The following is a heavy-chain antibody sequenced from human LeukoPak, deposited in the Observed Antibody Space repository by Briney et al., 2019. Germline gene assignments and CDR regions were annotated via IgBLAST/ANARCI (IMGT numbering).Heavy chain of an antibody. CDR2: IYHSGST. J-gene: IGHJ2*01. Sequence: KPSETLSLTCTVSGYSISSGYYWGWIRQPPGKGLEWIGSIYHSGSTYYNPSLKSRVTISVDTSKNQFSLKLSSVTAADTAVYYCARESPGSRVAGTKPGIFDLWGRGTLVTVSS. CDR3: ARESPGSRVAGTKPGIFDL. D-gene: IGHD6-19*01. V-gene: IGHV4-38-2*02. CDR1: GYSISSGYY.